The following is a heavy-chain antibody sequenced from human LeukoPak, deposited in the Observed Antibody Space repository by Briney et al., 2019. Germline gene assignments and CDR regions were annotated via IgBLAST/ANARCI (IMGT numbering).Heavy chain of an antibody. CDR3: ARGYCSGGSCYSLMLDY. CDR1: GYTFTSYG. Sequence: GASVKVSCKASGYTFTSYGISWVRQAPGQGLEWMGWISAYNGNTNYAQKLQGRVTMTTDTSTSTAYMELRSLRSEDMAVYYCARGYCSGGSCYSLMLDYWGQGTLVTVSS. CDR2: ISAYNGNT. J-gene: IGHJ4*02. V-gene: IGHV1-18*03. D-gene: IGHD2-15*01.